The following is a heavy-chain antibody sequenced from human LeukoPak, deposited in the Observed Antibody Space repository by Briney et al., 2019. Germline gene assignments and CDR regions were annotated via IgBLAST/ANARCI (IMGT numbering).Heavy chain of an antibody. J-gene: IGHJ6*03. CDR1: GFTFSSYG. Sequence: GSLRLSCAASGFTFSSYGMHWVRHAPGKGLEWVAFIRYDGSNKYYADSVKGRFTISRDNSKNTLYLQMNSLRAEDAAVYYCAKDPTWEPPYYYYYYMDVWGKGTTVTVSS. CDR2: IRYDGSNK. CDR3: AKDPTWEPPYYYYYYMDV. V-gene: IGHV3-30*02. D-gene: IGHD1-26*01.